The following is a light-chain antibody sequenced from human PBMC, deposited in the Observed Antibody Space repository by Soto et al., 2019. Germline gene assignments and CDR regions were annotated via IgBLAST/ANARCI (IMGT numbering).Light chain of an antibody. CDR3: SSHAGINNVV. Sequence: QSALTQPPSASGSPGQSVAISCTGTSSDVGGYNYVSWYQQHPGKAPKLMIYEVTKRPSGVPDRFSGSKSGTTASLTVSGLQAEDEADYYCSSHAGINNVVFGGGTKLPVL. CDR1: SSDVGGYNY. J-gene: IGLJ3*02. CDR2: EVT. V-gene: IGLV2-8*01.